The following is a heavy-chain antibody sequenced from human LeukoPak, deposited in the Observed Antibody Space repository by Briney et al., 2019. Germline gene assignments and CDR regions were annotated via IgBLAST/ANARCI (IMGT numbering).Heavy chain of an antibody. CDR3: ARLNYYDRSGFDY. V-gene: IGHV4-39*01. D-gene: IGHD3-22*01. J-gene: IGHJ4*02. Sequence: SETLSLTCTVSGGSISSYYWGWIRQPPGKGLEWIGSIYYSGSTYYNPSLKSRVTISVDTSKNQYSLKLSSVTAADTAVYYCARLNYYDRSGFDYWGQGTLVTVSS. CDR1: GGSISSYY. CDR2: IYYSGST.